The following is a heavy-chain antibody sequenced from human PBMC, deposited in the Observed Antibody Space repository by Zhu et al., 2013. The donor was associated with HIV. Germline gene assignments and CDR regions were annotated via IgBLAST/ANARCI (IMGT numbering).Heavy chain of an antibody. CDR3: ARDHQSSVFRGVKFDY. CDR2: INPKSGVT. Sequence: QVQLVQSGADVKKPGASVKVSCLGFWIHLQSTFICTGCDRPLDKDVEWVGWINPKSGVTNYPQKFQGRVTMTRDTSISTAYLEVSRLRSDDTAVYFCARDHQSSVFRGVKFDYWGQGTLVAVSS. CDR1: IHLQSTF. V-gene: IGHV1-2*02. D-gene: IGHD3-10*01. J-gene: IGHJ4*01.